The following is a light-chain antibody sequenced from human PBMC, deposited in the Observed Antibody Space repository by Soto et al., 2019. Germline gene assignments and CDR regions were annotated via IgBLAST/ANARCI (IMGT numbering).Light chain of an antibody. V-gene: IGLV2-14*01. CDR2: DVS. CDR1: SSDVGGYNY. J-gene: IGLJ1*01. Sequence: QCALTQPASVSGSPGQSITISRTGTSSDVGGYNYVSWYQQHPGKAPKLMIYDVSNRPSGVSNRFSGSKSGNTASLTISGLQAEDEADYYCSSYTSSSILYVFGTGTKVTVL. CDR3: SSYTSSSILYV.